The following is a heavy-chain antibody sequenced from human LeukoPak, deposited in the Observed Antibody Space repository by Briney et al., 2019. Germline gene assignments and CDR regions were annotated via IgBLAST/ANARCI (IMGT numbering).Heavy chain of an antibody. D-gene: IGHD3-3*01. Sequence: SETLSLTCTVSGGSISSYYWSWIRQPPGKGLEWIGYIYYSGSTNYNPPLKSRVTISVDTSKNQFSLKLSSVTAADTAVYYCALGGVVIARGAFDIWGQGTMVTVSS. J-gene: IGHJ3*02. V-gene: IGHV4-59*01. CDR1: GGSISSYY. CDR2: IYYSGST. CDR3: ALGGVVIARGAFDI.